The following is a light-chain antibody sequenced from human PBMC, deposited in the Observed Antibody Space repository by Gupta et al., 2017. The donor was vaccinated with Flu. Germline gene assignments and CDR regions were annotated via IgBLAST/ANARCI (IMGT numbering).Light chain of an antibody. CDR1: SSNIRARYD. J-gene: IGLJ2*01. CDR3: QSYDSSLSCSVV. CDR2: GDN. V-gene: IGLV1-40*01. Sequence: QSVLPPPPSVSGAPGQRVTISCSGSSSNIRARYDVQWYHDLPGTATKLLIYGDNNRPSGVPDRFSGSKSGPSASLAITVLQAEDEADYYCQSYDSSLSCSVVFGGGTKLTVL.